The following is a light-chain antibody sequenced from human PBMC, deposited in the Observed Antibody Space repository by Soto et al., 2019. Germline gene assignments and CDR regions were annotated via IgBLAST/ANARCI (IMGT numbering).Light chain of an antibody. CDR3: QQYGSLPET. CDR2: GAS. CDR1: QSVSSSY. V-gene: IGKV3-20*01. J-gene: IGKJ1*01. Sequence: EIVLTQSPGTLSLSPGERATLSCRASQSVSSSYLAWYQQKPGQAPRRLIYGASSRATGIPDRFSGSGSGTDFTLTISRLEPEDFAVYYCQQYGSLPETFGQGTKVEIK.